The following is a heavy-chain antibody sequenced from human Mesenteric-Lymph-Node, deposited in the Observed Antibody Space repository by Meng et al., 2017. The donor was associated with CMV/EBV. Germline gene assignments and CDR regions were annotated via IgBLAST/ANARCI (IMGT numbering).Heavy chain of an antibody. D-gene: IGHD5-18*01. CDR3: ARHSALLVTNFDY. J-gene: IGHJ4*02. V-gene: IGHV4-39*01. Sequence: QLQLQESGPGLVKPSEPLSLTCTVSGGSIRSSSYYWGWIRQPPGKGLEWIGYIYYSGSTYYYNPSLKTRVTISVDTSKNQFSLKLSSVTAADTAVYYCARHSALLVTNFDYWGQGTLVTVSS. CDR1: GGSIRSSSYY. CDR2: IYYSGSTY.